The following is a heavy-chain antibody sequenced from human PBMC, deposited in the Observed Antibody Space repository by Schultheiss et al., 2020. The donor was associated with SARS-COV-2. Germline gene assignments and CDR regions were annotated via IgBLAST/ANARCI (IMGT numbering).Heavy chain of an antibody. V-gene: IGHV3-23*01. CDR1: GFTFSSYA. CDR2: ISGSGGST. J-gene: IGHJ2*01. CDR3: AKAYSSSWYDVSYWYFDL. D-gene: IGHD6-13*01. Sequence: GESLKISCAASGFTFSSYAMSWVRQAPGKGLEWVSAISGSGGSTYYADSVKGRFTISRDNSKNTLYLQMNSLRAEDTAVYYCAKAYSSSWYDVSYWYFDLWGRGTLVTVS.